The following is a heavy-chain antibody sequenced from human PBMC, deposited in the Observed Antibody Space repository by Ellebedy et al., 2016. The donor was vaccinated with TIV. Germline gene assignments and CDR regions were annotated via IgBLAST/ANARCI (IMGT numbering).Heavy chain of an antibody. CDR3: AKLKGSGWYRWYFDL. Sequence: GESLKISCAASGFTFSNYAMSWVRQAPGKGLEWVSGISGSGGSTYYAESVKGRFTISKDNSKNTLYLQMNSLRVEDTAVYYCAKLKGSGWYRWYFDLWGRGTLVSVSS. V-gene: IGHV3-23*01. D-gene: IGHD6-19*01. CDR1: GFTFSNYA. CDR2: ISGSGGST. J-gene: IGHJ2*01.